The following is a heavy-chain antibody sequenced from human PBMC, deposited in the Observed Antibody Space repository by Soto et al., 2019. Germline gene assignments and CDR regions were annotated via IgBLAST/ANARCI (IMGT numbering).Heavy chain of an antibody. CDR3: AKVNGGNPAEYYFVY. CDR1: GFTFSSYA. CDR2: ISGSGGST. Sequence: EVQLLESGGGLVQPGGSLRLSCAASGFTFSSYAMSWVRQAPGKGLEWVSAISGSGGSTYYADSVQGRFTISRDTSNNTLYLQMKSRRAEDTAVYYCAKVNGGNPAEYYFVYGGQGTLVTVSS. D-gene: IGHD2-15*01. V-gene: IGHV3-23*01. J-gene: IGHJ4*02.